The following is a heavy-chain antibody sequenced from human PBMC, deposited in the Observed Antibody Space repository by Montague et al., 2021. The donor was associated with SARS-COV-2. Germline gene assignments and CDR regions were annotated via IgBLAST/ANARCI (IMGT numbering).Heavy chain of an antibody. CDR1: GXSISGYY. V-gene: IGHV4-59*01. J-gene: IGHJ6*02. D-gene: IGHD2-8*01. Sequence: SETLSLTCTVSGXSISGYYWSWIRQPPGKGLEWIGYIYYSGSTKYNPFLESRVTVSVDRSKNQVSLKLSSVTAADTAVYYCARLLRSCTNGVCRTYYYYAMAVWGQGTTVTVSS. CDR2: IYYSGST. CDR3: ARLLRSCTNGVCRTYYYYAMAV.